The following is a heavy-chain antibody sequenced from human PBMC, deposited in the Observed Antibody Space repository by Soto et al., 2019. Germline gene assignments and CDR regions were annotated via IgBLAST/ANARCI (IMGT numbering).Heavy chain of an antibody. Sequence: ASVKVSCKTSGYTFTTYAVHWVRQAPGQRLEWMGWINAGNGNTKYSQKFQGRVTISRDTSASTAYMELRSLRSEDTAVYYCARENDFWSGYYFGLDYWGQGTLVTVSS. J-gene: IGHJ4*02. CDR1: GYTFTTYA. V-gene: IGHV1-3*01. CDR2: INAGNGNT. CDR3: ARENDFWSGYYFGLDY. D-gene: IGHD3-3*01.